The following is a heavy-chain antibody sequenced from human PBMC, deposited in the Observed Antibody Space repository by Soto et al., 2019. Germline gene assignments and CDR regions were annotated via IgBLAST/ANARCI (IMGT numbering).Heavy chain of an antibody. J-gene: IGHJ6*02. CDR2: IMQDGSEK. D-gene: IGHD6-19*01. CDR1: GFTFSSYW. CDR3: ARFYSSLDHYYHYGMDV. Sequence: GGSLRLSCAASGFTFSSYWMSWVRQAPGKGLEWVANIMQDGSEKYYVDSVKGRFTISRDNAKNSLYLQMNSLRAEDTAVYYCARFYSSLDHYYHYGMDVWGQGTTVTVS. V-gene: IGHV3-7*01.